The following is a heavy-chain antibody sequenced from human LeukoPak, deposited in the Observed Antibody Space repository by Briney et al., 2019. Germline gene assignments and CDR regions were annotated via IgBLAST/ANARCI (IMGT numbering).Heavy chain of an antibody. V-gene: IGHV3-43*01. CDR1: GFTFDDYT. CDR2: ISWDGGST. CDR3: AKDRRPTVSGGYFDL. D-gene: IGHD3-10*01. J-gene: IGHJ2*01. Sequence: PGGSLRLSCAASGFTFDDYTMHWVRQAPGKGLEWVSLISWDGGSTYYADSVKGRFTISRDNSKNSLYLRMNSLRAEDTALYYCAKDRRPTVSGGYFDLWGRGTLVIVSS.